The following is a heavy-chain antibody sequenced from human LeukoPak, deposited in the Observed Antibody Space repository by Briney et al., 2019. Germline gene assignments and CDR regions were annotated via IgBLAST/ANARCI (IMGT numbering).Heavy chain of an antibody. CDR1: GFTFSSYS. D-gene: IGHD3-22*01. J-gene: IGHJ1*01. V-gene: IGHV3-21*01. Sequence: PGGSLRLTCAASGFTFSSYSMNWVRQAPGKGLEWVSSISSSSSYIYYADSVKGRFTISRDNAKNSLYLQMNSLRAEDTAVYYCASKSSGYLHWGQGTLVTVSS. CDR2: ISSSSSYI. CDR3: ASKSSGYLH.